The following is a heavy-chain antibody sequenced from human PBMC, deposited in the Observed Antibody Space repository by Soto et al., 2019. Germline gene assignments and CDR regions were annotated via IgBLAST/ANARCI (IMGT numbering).Heavy chain of an antibody. D-gene: IGHD3-10*01. CDR2: FDPEEDET. Sequence: ASVKVSCKVAGYTFTDLSVHWVRQAPGKGLEWMGGFDPEEDETIYAQKFKGRVAMTEDTSTDTAYMELSSLRSEDTAMYYCATGGGFGKCGHTSPFSYGMDVWGQGTAVTVSS. J-gene: IGHJ6*02. V-gene: IGHV1-24*01. CDR3: ATGGGFGKCGHTSPFSYGMDV. CDR1: GYTFTDLS.